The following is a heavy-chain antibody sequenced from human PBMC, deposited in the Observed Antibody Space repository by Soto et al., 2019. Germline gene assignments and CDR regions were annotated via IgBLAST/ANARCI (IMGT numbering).Heavy chain of an antibody. V-gene: IGHV1-18*04. CDR2: ISTYNGNT. Sequence: QVQLVQSGAEVKKPGASVKVSCKASGYTFTSYGISWVRQAPGQGLEWMGWISTYNGNTNYAQKLQGRVTMTTDTATSTAYMEVRSLRSDDTAVYYCARDGQTTMVRGVRGGYYNHYGMDVWGQGTTVTVSS. D-gene: IGHD3-10*01. J-gene: IGHJ6*02. CDR1: GYTFTSYG. CDR3: ARDGQTTMVRGVRGGYYNHYGMDV.